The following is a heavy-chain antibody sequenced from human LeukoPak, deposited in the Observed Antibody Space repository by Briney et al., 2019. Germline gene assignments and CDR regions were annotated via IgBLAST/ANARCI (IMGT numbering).Heavy chain of an antibody. CDR2: ILSSGTT. CDR1: GGSISNSGYY. CDR3: ARIGGSFAY. J-gene: IGHJ4*02. V-gene: IGHV4-31*03. D-gene: IGHD1-26*01. Sequence: SETLSLTCTVPGGSISNSGYYWSWIRQHPAEGLEWIGYILSSGTTYYNPSLKSRVTISVDTSKNQFSLKLNSVTAADTAVYYCARIGGSFAYWGQGTLVTVSS.